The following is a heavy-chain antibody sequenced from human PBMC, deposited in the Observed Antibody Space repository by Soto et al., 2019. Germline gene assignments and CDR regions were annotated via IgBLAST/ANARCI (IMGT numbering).Heavy chain of an antibody. V-gene: IGHV4-39*01. D-gene: IGHD2-21*02. Sequence: SETLSLTCTVSGGSISSSSYYWGWIRQPPGKGLEWIGSIYYSGSTYYNPSLKSRVTISVDTSKNQFSLKLSSVTAAETAVYYCATNRPVDGERLYYFDYWGQGTLVTVSS. J-gene: IGHJ4*02. CDR2: IYYSGST. CDR1: GGSISSSSYY. CDR3: ATNRPVDGERLYYFDY.